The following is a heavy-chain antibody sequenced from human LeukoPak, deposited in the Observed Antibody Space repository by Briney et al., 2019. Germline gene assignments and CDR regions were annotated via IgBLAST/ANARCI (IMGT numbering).Heavy chain of an antibody. D-gene: IGHD2-2*01. Sequence: GGSLRLSCAASGFTFSSYSMTWVRQAPGKGLEWVANIKQDGSDKYYVDSVKGRFTISRDNAKNSLYLQMNSLRAEDTAMYYCARLYCSGAGCSPNWFGPWGQGTLVTVSS. J-gene: IGHJ5*02. V-gene: IGHV3-7*01. CDR1: GFTFSSYS. CDR3: ARLYCSGAGCSPNWFGP. CDR2: IKQDGSDK.